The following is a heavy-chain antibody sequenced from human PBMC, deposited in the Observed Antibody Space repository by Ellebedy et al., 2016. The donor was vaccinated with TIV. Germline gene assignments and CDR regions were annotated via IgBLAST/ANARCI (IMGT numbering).Heavy chain of an antibody. Sequence: ASVKVSCKASGYNFKMYGISWVRQAPGQGLEWMGWISAYNGNTDSAQKFQGRVTMTSDTSTSTVYMELRSLRSDDTAVYYCARSRVVAVPTIFDYWGQGTLVTVSS. CDR1: GYNFKMYG. J-gene: IGHJ4*02. D-gene: IGHD2-2*01. V-gene: IGHV1-18*01. CDR3: ARSRVVAVPTIFDY. CDR2: ISAYNGNT.